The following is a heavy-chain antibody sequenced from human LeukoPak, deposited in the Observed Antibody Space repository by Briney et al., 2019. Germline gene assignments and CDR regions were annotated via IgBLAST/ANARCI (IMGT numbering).Heavy chain of an antibody. CDR2: ISSSSSYI. V-gene: IGHV3-21*01. Sequence: GGSLRLSCAASGFTFSSYSMNWVRQAPGKGLEWVSSISSSSSYIYYADPVKGRFTISRDNAKNSLYLQMNSLRAEDTAVYYCARLTYDSSGAYDAFDIWGQGTMVTVSS. CDR3: ARLTYDSSGAYDAFDI. D-gene: IGHD3-22*01. CDR1: GFTFSSYS. J-gene: IGHJ3*02.